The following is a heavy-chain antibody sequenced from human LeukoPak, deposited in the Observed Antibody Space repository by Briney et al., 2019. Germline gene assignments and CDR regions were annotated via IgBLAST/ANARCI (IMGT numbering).Heavy chain of an antibody. D-gene: IGHD4-17*01. Sequence: ASVQVSCKASGYTFTGYYLHWVRQAPGQGHEWMGWILPSSGGPYYSQKFQGRITMSRATSISTAYMELSSLTSDDTAVYYCVRKGEKYGDYDYWGQGALVTVSS. CDR2: ILPSSGGP. CDR3: VRKGEKYGDYDY. J-gene: IGHJ4*02. V-gene: IGHV1-2*02. CDR1: GYTFTGYY.